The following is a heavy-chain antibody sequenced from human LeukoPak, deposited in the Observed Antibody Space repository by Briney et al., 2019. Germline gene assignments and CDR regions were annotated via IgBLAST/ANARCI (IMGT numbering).Heavy chain of an antibody. Sequence: VASVKVSCKASGYTFTSYAMNWVRQAPGQGLEWMGWINTNTGNPTYAQGFTGRFVFSLDTSVSTAYLQISSLKAEDTAVYYCARAFDIFGASTNLGGYYYYYMDVWGKGTTVTVSS. CDR3: ARAFDIFGASTNLGGYYYYYMDV. CDR2: INTNTGNP. J-gene: IGHJ6*03. CDR1: GYTFTSYA. D-gene: IGHD3-9*01. V-gene: IGHV7-4-1*02.